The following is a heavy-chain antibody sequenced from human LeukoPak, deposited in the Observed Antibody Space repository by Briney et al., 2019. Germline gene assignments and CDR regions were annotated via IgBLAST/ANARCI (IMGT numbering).Heavy chain of an antibody. CDR3: ASTNYDSSGYYPY. D-gene: IGHD3-22*01. V-gene: IGHV4-4*07. J-gene: IGHJ4*02. CDR1: GGSISSSF. CDR2: IYTSGST. Sequence: PSETLSLTCTVSGGSISSSFWSWIRQPAGKGLEWIGRIYTSGSTNYNPSLNSRVTISVDQSKNQFSLKLSSVTAADTAVYYCASTNYDSSGYYPYWGQGTLVTVSS.